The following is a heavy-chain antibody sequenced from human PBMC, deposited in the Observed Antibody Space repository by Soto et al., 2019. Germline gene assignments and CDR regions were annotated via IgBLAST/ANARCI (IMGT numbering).Heavy chain of an antibody. CDR1: GYTFSSYA. CDR2: INAGYGNT. CDR3: ARDTGDGTFAF. Sequence: QVHLVQSGAEVRKPGASVKVSCKASGYTFSSYAMHWVRQAPGQRLEWLGWINAGYGNTKSSQKFQDRVTISRDTSASTAYMKLTSLRSEDTAVYSCARDTGDGTFAFWGQGTLVTVSS. J-gene: IGHJ4*02. V-gene: IGHV1-3*01. D-gene: IGHD7-27*01.